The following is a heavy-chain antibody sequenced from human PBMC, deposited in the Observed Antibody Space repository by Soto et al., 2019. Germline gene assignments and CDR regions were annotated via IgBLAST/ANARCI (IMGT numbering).Heavy chain of an antibody. Sequence: GGSLRLSCEASGFVFRTFRMHWVRRAPGKGLEWLATIRFDGSTARYAESVRGRFKISRDNSMNTLYLQLDRLRVEDTAVYYCVRDRPNTESLTGYFDTWGQGTPVTVSS. V-gene: IGHV3-33*01. CDR2: IRFDGSTA. J-gene: IGHJ4*02. CDR3: VRDRPNTESLTGYFDT. CDR1: GFVFRTFR. D-gene: IGHD3-9*01.